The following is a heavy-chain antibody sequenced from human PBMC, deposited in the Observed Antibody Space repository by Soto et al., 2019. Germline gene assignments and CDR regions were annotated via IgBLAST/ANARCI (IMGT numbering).Heavy chain of an antibody. CDR1: GYTFTNYY. D-gene: IGHD2-15*01. J-gene: IGHJ5*02. V-gene: IGHV1-8*01. Sequence: XSVKVSCTASGYTFTNYYINLVRQATGQGLECMGWMNPNSGNTGYAQKFQGRVTMTRKTSISTAYMELSSLRSEDTAVYYCARGLAQYCSGGSCYSDVWLKWFDTWGQGTLVTVSS. CDR3: ARGLAQYCSGGSCYSDVWLKWFDT. CDR2: MNPNSGNT.